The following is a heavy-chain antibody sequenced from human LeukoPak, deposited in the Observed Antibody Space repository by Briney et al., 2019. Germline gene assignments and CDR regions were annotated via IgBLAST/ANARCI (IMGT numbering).Heavy chain of an antibody. V-gene: IGHV3-43*02. CDR1: GFTFDDYA. D-gene: IGHD3-3*01. J-gene: IGHJ4*02. Sequence: GGSLRLSCSASGFTFDDYAIHWVRQAPGKGLEWVSLISGDGDDTYCADSVKGRFTISRDNRKKSLFLQMSRLRTEDTAFYYCAKDISASVFGVASDYWGQGTLVTVSS. CDR3: AKDISASVFGVASDY. CDR2: ISGDGDDT.